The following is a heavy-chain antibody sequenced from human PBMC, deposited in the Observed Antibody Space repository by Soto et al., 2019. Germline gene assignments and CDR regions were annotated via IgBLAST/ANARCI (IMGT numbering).Heavy chain of an antibody. J-gene: IGHJ6*02. CDR1: GGSISSSSYY. CDR2: IYYSGST. V-gene: IGHV4-39*01. CDR3: ARRWSSWYGSYYYYGMDV. Sequence: TSETLSLTCTVSGGSISSSSYYWGWIRQPPGKGLEWIGSIYYSGSTYYNPSLKSRVTISVDTSKNQFSLKLSSVTAADTAVYYCARRWSSWYGSYYYYGMDVWGQGTTVTVSS. D-gene: IGHD6-13*01.